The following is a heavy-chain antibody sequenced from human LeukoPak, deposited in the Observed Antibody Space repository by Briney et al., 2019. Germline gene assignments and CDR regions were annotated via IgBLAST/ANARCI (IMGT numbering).Heavy chain of an antibody. CDR3: ASSEMATSNEYFQH. J-gene: IGHJ1*01. CDR1: GGSVSSGGFW. CDR2: IYSSGST. D-gene: IGHD5-24*01. Sequence: SETLSLTCTVSGGSVSSGGFWWSWIRQYPGKGLEWIGYIYSSGSTNYNPSLKSRVTISVDTSKNQFSLKLSSVTAADTAVYYCASSEMATSNEYFQHWGQGTLVTVSS. V-gene: IGHV4-61*08.